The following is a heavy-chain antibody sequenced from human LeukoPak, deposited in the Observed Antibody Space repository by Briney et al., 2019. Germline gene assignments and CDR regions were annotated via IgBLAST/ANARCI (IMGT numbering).Heavy chain of an antibody. Sequence: SGGSLRLSCAASGITVSSSSMSWLRQAPGKGLVWVSRISTDGSSTSYADSVKGRFTISRDNGKNTLYLQMNSLRAEDTAVYYCASYLTSIPSGMDVWGQGTTVTVSS. CDR1: GITVSSSS. CDR2: ISTDGSST. V-gene: IGHV3-74*01. CDR3: ASYLTSIPSGMDV. J-gene: IGHJ6*02. D-gene: IGHD2/OR15-2a*01.